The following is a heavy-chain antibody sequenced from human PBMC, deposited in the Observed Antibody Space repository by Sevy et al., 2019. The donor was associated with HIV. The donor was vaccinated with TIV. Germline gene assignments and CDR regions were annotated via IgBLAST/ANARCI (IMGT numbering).Heavy chain of an antibody. J-gene: IGHJ4*02. Sequence: SEALTLTCTVSGGSITSLYWNWIRQPPGKGLEWIANIYYNGHINYNPSLKSRVTLSLDTSKNQFSLRLSSVTAADTAMYYCAGENAWGRGYSWGQGTLVTVSS. V-gene: IGHV4-59*08. CDR3: AGENAWGRGYS. CDR2: IYYNGHI. CDR1: GGSITSLY. D-gene: IGHD1-26*01.